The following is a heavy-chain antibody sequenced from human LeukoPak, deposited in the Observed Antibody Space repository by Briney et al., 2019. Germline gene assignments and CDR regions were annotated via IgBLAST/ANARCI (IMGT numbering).Heavy chain of an antibody. D-gene: IGHD6-13*01. V-gene: IGHV4-59*08. Sequence: SETLSLTCTVSGGSISSYYWSWIRQPPGKGLEWIGYIYYSGSTNYNPSLKSRVTISVDTSKNQFSLKLSSVTAADTAVYYCARQKVAAAGTPFDYWGQGTLVTVSS. CDR3: ARQKVAAAGTPFDY. CDR1: GGSISSYY. J-gene: IGHJ4*02. CDR2: IYYSGST.